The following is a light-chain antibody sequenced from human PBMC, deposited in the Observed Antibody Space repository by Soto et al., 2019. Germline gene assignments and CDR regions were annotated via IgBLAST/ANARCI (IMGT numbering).Light chain of an antibody. CDR1: SFNIGNNG. V-gene: IGLV1-36*01. CDR3: AAWDDSLNGPV. Sequence: QSVLTQPPSVSEAPRQRVTISCSGNSFNIGNNGVNWYQQLPGKAPKLLIYYDDLLPSGVSDRFSGSKSGTSASLAISGLQSEDEADYYCAAWDDSLNGPVSGGGTKLTVL. J-gene: IGLJ3*02. CDR2: YDD.